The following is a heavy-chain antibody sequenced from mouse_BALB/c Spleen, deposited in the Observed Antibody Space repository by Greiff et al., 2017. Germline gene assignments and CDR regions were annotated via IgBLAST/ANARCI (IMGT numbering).Heavy chain of an antibody. J-gene: IGHJ4*01. CDR2: ISSGSSTI. CDR1: GFTFSSFG. Sequence: EVKLVESGGGLVQPGGSRKLSCAASGFTFSSFGMHWVRQAPEKGLEWVAYISSGSSTIYYADTVKGRFTISRDNPKNTLFLQMTSLRSEDTAMYYCARFGGNYAMDYWGQGTSVTVSS. V-gene: IGHV5-17*02. D-gene: IGHD3-1*01. CDR3: ARFGGNYAMDY.